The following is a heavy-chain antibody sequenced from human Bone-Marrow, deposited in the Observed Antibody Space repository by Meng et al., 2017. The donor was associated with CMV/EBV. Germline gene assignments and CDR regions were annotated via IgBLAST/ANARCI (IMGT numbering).Heavy chain of an antibody. Sequence: GGSLRLSCAASGFTFSNYGMHWVRQAPGKGLEWVAFIRHDGANEYYADSVKGRFTVSRDHSKNALYLQMDSLRPEDTAVYYCAKGSDNRGYNYAFDYWGQGTLVTVSS. CDR3: AKGSDNRGYNYAFDY. CDR2: IRHDGANE. V-gene: IGHV3-30*02. J-gene: IGHJ4*02. D-gene: IGHD3-22*01. CDR1: GFTFSNYG.